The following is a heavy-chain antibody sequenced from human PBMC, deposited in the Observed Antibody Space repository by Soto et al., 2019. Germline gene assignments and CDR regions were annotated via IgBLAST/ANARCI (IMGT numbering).Heavy chain of an antibody. J-gene: IGHJ4*02. CDR2: IYYSGST. D-gene: IGHD3-9*01. CDR1: GGSISSGGYY. V-gene: IGHV4-31*03. CDR3: ERGFDWAIDY. Sequence: PSETLSLTCTVSGGSISSGGYYWSWIRQHPGKGLEWIGYIYYSGSTYYNPSLKSRVTISVDTSKNQFSLKLSSVTAADTAVYYCERGFDWAIDYWGQGTLVTVSS.